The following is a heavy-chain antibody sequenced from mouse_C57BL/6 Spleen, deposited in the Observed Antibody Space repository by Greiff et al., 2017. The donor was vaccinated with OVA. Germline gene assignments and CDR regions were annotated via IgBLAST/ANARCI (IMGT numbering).Heavy chain of an antibody. CDR3: ATNWDVDAY. J-gene: IGHJ3*01. CDR2: INPNNGGT. Sequence: EVQLQQSGPELVKPGASVKISCKASGYTFTDYYMNWVKQSHGKSLEWIGDINPNNGGTSYNQKFKGKATLTVDKSSSTAYMELRSLTSEDSAVYYCATNWDVDAYWGQGTLVTVSA. CDR1: GYTFTDYY. V-gene: IGHV1-26*01. D-gene: IGHD4-1*01.